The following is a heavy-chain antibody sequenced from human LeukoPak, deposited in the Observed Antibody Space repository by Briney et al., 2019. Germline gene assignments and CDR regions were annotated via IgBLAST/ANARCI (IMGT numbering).Heavy chain of an antibody. Sequence: GRSLRLSCAASGFTFDDYAMHWVRQAPGKGLEWVSGISWNSGSIGYADSVKGRFTISRDNAKNSLYLQMNSLRAEDTALYYCAKDSWRCSSTSCYTGGDAFDIWGQGTMVTVSS. V-gene: IGHV3-9*01. CDR3: AKDSWRCSSTSCYTGGDAFDI. CDR1: GFTFDDYA. D-gene: IGHD2-2*02. J-gene: IGHJ3*02. CDR2: ISWNSGSI.